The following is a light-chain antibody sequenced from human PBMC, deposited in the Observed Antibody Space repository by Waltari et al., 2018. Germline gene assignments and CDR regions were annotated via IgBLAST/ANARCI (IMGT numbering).Light chain of an antibody. CDR2: GAS. J-gene: IGKJ4*01. Sequence: EIVMTQSPGTLSLSPGERATPSCRASQSVSKELAWYQQKPGQPPRLLIYGASTRATGIPARFSGSGSETEFTLTISSLQSEDFGVYCCQQYNSWPLTFGGGTKVEIK. CDR3: QQYNSWPLT. CDR1: QSVSKE. V-gene: IGKV3-15*01.